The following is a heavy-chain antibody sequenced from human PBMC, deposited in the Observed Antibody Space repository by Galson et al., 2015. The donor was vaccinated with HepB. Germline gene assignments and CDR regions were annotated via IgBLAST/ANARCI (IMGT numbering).Heavy chain of an antibody. CDR1: GFTFSSYS. Sequence: SLRLSCAASGFTFSSYSMNWVRQAPGKGLEWVSSISSSSSYIYYADSVKGRFTISRDNAKNSLYLQMNSLRAEDTAVYYCARRGGCSSTSCYIRGYYGMDVWGQGTTVTVSS. D-gene: IGHD2-2*01. V-gene: IGHV3-21*01. CDR3: ARRGGCSSTSCYIRGYYGMDV. J-gene: IGHJ6*02. CDR2: ISSSSSYI.